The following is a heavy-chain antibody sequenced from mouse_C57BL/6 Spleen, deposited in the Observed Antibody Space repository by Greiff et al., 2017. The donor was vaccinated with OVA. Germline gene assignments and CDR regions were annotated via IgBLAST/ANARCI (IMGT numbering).Heavy chain of an antibody. D-gene: IGHD1-1*01. CDR1: GYTFTSYG. CDR3: ARVYYGSSPDY. CDR2: IYPRSGNT. V-gene: IGHV1-81*01. J-gene: IGHJ2*01. Sequence: VKLQESGAELARPGASVKLSCKASGYTFTSYGISWVKQRTGQGLEWIGEIYPRSGNTYYNEKFKGKATLTADKSSSTAYMALRSLTSEDSAVYFCARVYYGSSPDYWGQGTTLTVSS.